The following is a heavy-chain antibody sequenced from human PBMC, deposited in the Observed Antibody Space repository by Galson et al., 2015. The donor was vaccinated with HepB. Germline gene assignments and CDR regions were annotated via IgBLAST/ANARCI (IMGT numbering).Heavy chain of an antibody. V-gene: IGHV3-11*05. CDR2: ISSSSSYT. Sequence: SLRLSCAASGFTFSDYYMSWIRQAPGKGLEWVSYISSSSSYTNYADSVKGRFTISRDNAKNSLYLQMNSLRAEDTAVYYCARGNGDYRDLYFDYWGQGTLVTVSS. CDR1: GFTFSDYY. J-gene: IGHJ4*02. CDR3: ARGNGDYRDLYFDY. D-gene: IGHD4-17*01.